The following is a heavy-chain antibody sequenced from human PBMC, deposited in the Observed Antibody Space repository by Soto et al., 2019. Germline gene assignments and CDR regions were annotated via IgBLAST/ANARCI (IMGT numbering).Heavy chain of an antibody. V-gene: IGHV3-23*01. D-gene: IGHD1-26*01. Sequence: EVQLLESGGGLVQPGESLRLSCAASGFTFSSSAMTWVRQAPGKELEWVSAISGSGGSTFYADSVKGRFTISRDNSKNTLYLKMNSLRAEDTAVYHCAKDQKWDPHHYLAHWGQGTLVTVSS. CDR2: ISGSGGST. J-gene: IGHJ4*02. CDR1: GFTFSSSA. CDR3: AKDQKWDPHHYLAH.